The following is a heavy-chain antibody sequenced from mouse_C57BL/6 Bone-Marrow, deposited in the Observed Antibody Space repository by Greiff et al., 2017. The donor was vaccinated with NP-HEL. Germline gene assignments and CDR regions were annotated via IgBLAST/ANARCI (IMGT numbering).Heavy chain of an antibody. V-gene: IGHV1-52*01. CDR2: IDPSDSET. J-gene: IGHJ2*01. D-gene: IGHD1-1*01. CDR1: GYTFTSYW. Sequence: QVQLQQPGAELVRPGSSVKLSCKASGYTFTSYWMHWVKQRPIQGLEWIGNIDPSDSETHYNQKFKDKATLTVDKSSSTAYMQLSSLTSEDSAVYYCARSAYYGSSFDYWGQGTTLTVSS. CDR3: ARSAYYGSSFDY.